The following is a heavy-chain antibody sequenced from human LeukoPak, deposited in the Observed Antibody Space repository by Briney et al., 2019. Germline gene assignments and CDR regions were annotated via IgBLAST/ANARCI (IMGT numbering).Heavy chain of an antibody. Sequence: SVKVSCKASGGTFSSNAISWVRQAPGQGLEWMGGIIPIFGTANYAQKFQGRVTITADESTSTAYMELSSLRSEDTAVHYCAREGRVRGYSSTWYYFDYWGQGTLVTVSS. V-gene: IGHV1-69*13. CDR1: GGTFSSNA. D-gene: IGHD6-13*01. J-gene: IGHJ4*02. CDR2: IIPIFGTA. CDR3: AREGRVRGYSSTWYYFDY.